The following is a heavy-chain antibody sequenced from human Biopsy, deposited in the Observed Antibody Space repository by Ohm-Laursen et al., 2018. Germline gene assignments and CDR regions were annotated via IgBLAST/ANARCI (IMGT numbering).Heavy chain of an antibody. CDR1: GFTFSSYG. J-gene: IGHJ4*02. CDR3: ARWDY. V-gene: IGHV3-33*01. CDR2: IWYDGSNK. Sequence: SLILSCAASGFTFSSYGMHWVRQAPGKGLEWVAAIWYDGSNKNYADSVKGRFTISRDNSKNTLYLQMNSLRGEDTAVYYCARWDYWGQGTLVTVSS.